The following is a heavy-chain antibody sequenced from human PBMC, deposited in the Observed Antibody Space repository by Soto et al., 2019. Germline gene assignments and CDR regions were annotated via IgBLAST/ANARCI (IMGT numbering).Heavy chain of an antibody. Sequence: SETLSLTCTVSGGSIRDYFWTWIRQPPGKGLEWIGYIYYSGRTNYNPSLKSRVSISVDTSKIHFPLQLRSVTAADTAVYYCARVGGDDFGDSGGFDYWGQGTLVTVSS. V-gene: IGHV4-59*01. J-gene: IGHJ4*02. CDR1: GGSIRDYF. CDR2: IYYSGRT. CDR3: ARVGGDDFGDSGGFDY. D-gene: IGHD4-17*01.